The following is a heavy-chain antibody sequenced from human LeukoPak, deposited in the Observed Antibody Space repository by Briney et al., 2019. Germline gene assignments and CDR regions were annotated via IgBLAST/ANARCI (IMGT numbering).Heavy chain of an antibody. V-gene: IGHV1-69*01. CDR3: ARGSYDFWSSYYYYYMDV. CDR1: GGTFSSYA. D-gene: IGHD3-3*01. J-gene: IGHJ6*03. Sequence: SVKVSCKASGGTFSSYAISWVRQAPGQGLEWMGGIIPIFGTANYAQKFQGRVTITADESTSTAYMELSSLRSEDTAVCYCARGSYDFWSSYYYYYMDVWGKGTTVTVSS. CDR2: IIPIFGTA.